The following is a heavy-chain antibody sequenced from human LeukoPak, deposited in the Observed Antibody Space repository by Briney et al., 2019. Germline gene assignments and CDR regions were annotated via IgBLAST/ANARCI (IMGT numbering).Heavy chain of an antibody. D-gene: IGHD6-13*01. V-gene: IGHV3-21*01. CDR1: GFTFSSYS. CDR2: ISSSSSYI. J-gene: IGHJ4*02. Sequence: PGGSLRLSCAASGFTFSSYSMNWVRQAPGKGLEWVSSISSSSSYIYYADSVKGRFTISRDNAKNSLYRQMNSLRAEDTAVYYCARDRGSSWYLGILYWGQGTLVTVSS. CDR3: ARDRGSSWYLGILY.